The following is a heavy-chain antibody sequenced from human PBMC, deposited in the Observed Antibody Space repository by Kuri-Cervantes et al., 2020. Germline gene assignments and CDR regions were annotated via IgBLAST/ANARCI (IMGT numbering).Heavy chain of an antibody. J-gene: IGHJ4*02. CDR3: ARETPGYSSSPYFDY. CDR2: ISSSSSYI. Sequence: GESLKISCAASGFTFSSYSMNWVRQAPGKGLEWVSSISSSSSYIYYADSVKGRFTISRDNAKSSLYLQMNSLRAEDTAVYYCARETPGYSSSPYFDYWGQGTLVTVSS. CDR1: GFTFSSYS. V-gene: IGHV3-21*01. D-gene: IGHD6-13*01.